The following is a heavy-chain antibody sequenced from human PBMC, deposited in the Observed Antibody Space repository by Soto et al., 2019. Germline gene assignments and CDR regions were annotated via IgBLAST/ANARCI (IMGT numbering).Heavy chain of an antibody. CDR2: ISWNSGSL. CDR1: GFTFDDYA. Sequence: EVQLVESGGGLVQPGRSLRLSCAGSGFTFDDYAMHWVRQAPGKGLEWVTSISWNSGSLAYADSVKGRFTISRDNAKSSLYLQMSSLRAEDTALYFCAKDVRRARESLFGVDFYGMDVWGQGTTVTVSS. J-gene: IGHJ6*02. CDR3: AKDVRRARESLFGVDFYGMDV. V-gene: IGHV3-9*01. D-gene: IGHD3-3*01.